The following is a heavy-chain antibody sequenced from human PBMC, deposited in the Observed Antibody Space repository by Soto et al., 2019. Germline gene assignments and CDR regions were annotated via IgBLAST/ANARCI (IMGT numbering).Heavy chain of an antibody. Sequence: GALRLSCAASGFAFSGYYMSWIRQAPGKGLEGVSYISSSSSYTNYADSVKGRFTISRDNAKNSLYLQMNSLRAEDTAVYYCARENMVRGVMGNYYYYGMDVWGQGXTVTVSS. CDR3: ARENMVRGVMGNYYYYGMDV. CDR1: GFAFSGYY. V-gene: IGHV3-11*06. J-gene: IGHJ6*02. D-gene: IGHD3-10*01. CDR2: ISSSSSYT.